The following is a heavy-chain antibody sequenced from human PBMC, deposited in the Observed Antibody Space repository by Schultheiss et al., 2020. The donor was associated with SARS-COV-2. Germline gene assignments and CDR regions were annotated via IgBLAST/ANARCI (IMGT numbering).Heavy chain of an antibody. CDR1: GGSINSGSYY. CDR3: ARKRGLGWFDP. CDR2: IYYSGST. V-gene: IGHV4-39*01. J-gene: IGHJ5*02. Sequence: SETLSLTCTVSGGSINSGSYYWSWIRQPAGKGLEWIGSIYYSGSTYYNPSLKSRVTISVDTSKNQFSLKLSSVTAADTAVYYCARKRGLGWFDPWGQGTLVTVSS. D-gene: IGHD3-10*01.